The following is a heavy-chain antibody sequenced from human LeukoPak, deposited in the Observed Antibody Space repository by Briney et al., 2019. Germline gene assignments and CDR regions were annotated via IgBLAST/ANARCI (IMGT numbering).Heavy chain of an antibody. CDR3: ARLGAQGYYGMDV. Sequence: GESLKISCKGSGHSFTSYWIGWVRQMPGKGLEWMGIIYPGDSDTGYSPSFQGQVTISADKSISTAYLQWSSLKASDTAMYYCARLGAQGYYGMDVWGQGTTVTVSS. J-gene: IGHJ6*02. D-gene: IGHD3-10*01. CDR1: GHSFTSYW. CDR2: IYPGDSDT. V-gene: IGHV5-51*01.